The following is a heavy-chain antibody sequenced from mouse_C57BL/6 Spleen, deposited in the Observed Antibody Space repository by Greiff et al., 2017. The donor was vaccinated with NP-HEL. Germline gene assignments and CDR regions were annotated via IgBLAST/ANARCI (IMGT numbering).Heavy chain of an antibody. CDR1: GYTFTSYW. CDR2: IDPSDSYT. Sequence: VQLQQPGAELVKPGASVKLSCKASGYTFTSYWMQWVKQRPGQGLEWIGEIDPSDSYTNYNQKFKGKATLTVDTSSSTAYMQLSSLTSEDSAVYYCARWGDDYWGQGTTLTVSS. V-gene: IGHV1-50*01. D-gene: IGHD3-3*01. CDR3: ARWGDDY. J-gene: IGHJ2*01.